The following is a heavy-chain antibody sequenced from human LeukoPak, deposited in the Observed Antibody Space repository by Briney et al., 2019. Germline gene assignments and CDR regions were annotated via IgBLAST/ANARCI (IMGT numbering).Heavy chain of an antibody. CDR2: INHSGST. J-gene: IGHJ6*02. D-gene: IGHD1-1*01. CDR1: GGSFSGYY. CDR3: ARGWKRTYHGMDV. Sequence: SETLSLTCAVYGGSFSGYYWSWIRQPPGKGLEWIGEINHSGSTNYNPSLKSRVTISVDTSKNQFSLKLSSVTAADTAVYYCARGWKRTYHGMDVWGQGTTVTVSS. V-gene: IGHV4-34*01.